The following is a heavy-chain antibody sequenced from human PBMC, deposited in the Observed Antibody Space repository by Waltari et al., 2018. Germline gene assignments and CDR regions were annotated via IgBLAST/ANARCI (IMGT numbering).Heavy chain of an antibody. D-gene: IGHD3-10*01. V-gene: IGHV5-51*01. CDR3: ARPFYYGSGSNGDAFDI. J-gene: IGHJ3*02. CDR1: GYSFTSYW. Sequence: EVQLVQSGAEVKKPGESLKISCKGSGYSFTSYWIGWVRQMPGKGLEGMGIIYPGDSDTRYSPSFHGQVTVSANKSISTAYLQWSSLKASDTAMYYCARPFYYGSGSNGDAFDIWGQGTMVTVSS. CDR2: IYPGDSDT.